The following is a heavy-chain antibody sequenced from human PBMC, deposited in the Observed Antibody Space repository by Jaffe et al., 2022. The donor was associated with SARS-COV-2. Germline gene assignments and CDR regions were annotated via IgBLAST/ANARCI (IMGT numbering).Heavy chain of an antibody. D-gene: IGHD6-6*01. CDR2: ISSNGGST. J-gene: IGHJ4*02. V-gene: IGHV3-64D*09. CDR1: GFTFSSYA. CDR3: VKDLELGMIAARFLGY. Sequence: EVQLVESGGGLVQPGGSLRLSCSASGFTFSSYAMHWVRQAPGKGLEYVSAISSNGGSTYYADSVKGRFTISRDNSKNTLYLQMSSLRAEDTAVYYCVKDLELGMIAARFLGYWGQGTLVTVSS.